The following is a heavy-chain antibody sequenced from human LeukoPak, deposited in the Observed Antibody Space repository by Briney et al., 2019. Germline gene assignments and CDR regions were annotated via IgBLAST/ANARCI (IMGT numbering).Heavy chain of an antibody. V-gene: IGHV4-59*01. CDR2: IYYSGST. Sequence: KPPETLSLTCTVSGGSISSYYWSWIRQPPGKGLEWIGYIYYSGSTNYNPSLKSRVTISVDTSKNQFSLKLSSVTAADTAVYYCAREDSSSWSGLGFDPWGQGTLVTVSS. CDR1: GGSISSYY. D-gene: IGHD6-13*01. J-gene: IGHJ5*02. CDR3: AREDSSSWSGLGFDP.